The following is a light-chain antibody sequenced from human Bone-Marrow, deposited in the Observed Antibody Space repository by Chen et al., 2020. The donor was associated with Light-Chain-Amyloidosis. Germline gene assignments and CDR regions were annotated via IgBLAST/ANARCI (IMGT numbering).Light chain of an antibody. CDR3: LQADSCPPL. Sequence: IQLTQSPSSVSASPGDTVSFTCRAGRDIGKWLAWYQQRPGKAPHLLIYEGSTLNTGVPLRFSGRGSGTVFSLTISSLQPSDFGTYFWLQADSCPPLFGQGSRLEIK. J-gene: IGKJ2*01. V-gene: IGKV1-12*01. CDR1: RDIGKW. CDR2: EGS.